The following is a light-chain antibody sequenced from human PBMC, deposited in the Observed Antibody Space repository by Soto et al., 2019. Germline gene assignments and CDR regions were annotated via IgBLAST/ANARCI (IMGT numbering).Light chain of an antibody. Sequence: DIQLTQSPSFLSASVGDRVTITCRASQGIGSDLVWYQQKPVKAPKLLIYGASTLQGGVSSRFSGSGSGTEFTLTISSLQHEDFATYYCQQLNSYPLTFGGGTKVEIK. V-gene: IGKV1-9*01. CDR1: QGIGSD. CDR3: QQLNSYPLT. CDR2: GAS. J-gene: IGKJ4*01.